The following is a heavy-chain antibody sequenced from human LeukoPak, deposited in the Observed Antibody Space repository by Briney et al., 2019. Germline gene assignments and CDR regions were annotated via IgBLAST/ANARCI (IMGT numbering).Heavy chain of an antibody. V-gene: IGHV3-23*01. CDR3: AKDDGARPTQLIDY. J-gene: IGHJ4*02. D-gene: IGHD2-2*01. CDR2: ITGSGGST. CDR1: GFTFSNYG. Sequence: PGGSLRLSCAASGFTFSNYGLSWVRQAPGKGLEWVSGITGSGGSTYYADSVKGRFTISRDNSKNTLYLQMNSLRAEDTAVYYCAKDDGARPTQLIDYWGQGTLVTVSS.